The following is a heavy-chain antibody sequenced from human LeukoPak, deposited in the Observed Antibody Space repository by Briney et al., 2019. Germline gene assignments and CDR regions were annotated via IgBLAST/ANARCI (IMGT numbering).Heavy chain of an antibody. CDR2: IKRDGSNT. D-gene: IGHD2-15*01. CDR3: AKGGYASCFDP. V-gene: IGHV3-23*05. J-gene: IGHJ5*02. CDR1: GFTLSEHS. Sequence: PGGSLRLSCEASGFTLSEHSMSWVRPAPGKALEWVSTIKRDGSNTYYTDSVEGRFTISRDNSKNTLYLEMNTLRAKDTAVYYCAKGGYASCFDPWGQGTQVTVSS.